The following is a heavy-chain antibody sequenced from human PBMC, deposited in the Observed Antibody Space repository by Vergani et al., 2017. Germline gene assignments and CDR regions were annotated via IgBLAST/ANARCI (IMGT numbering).Heavy chain of an antibody. CDR2: MSSGDSI. CDR1: GFTFSDHY. V-gene: IGHV3-11*01. D-gene: IGHD2-2*02. J-gene: IGHJ4*02. CDR3: TTVGAGVPAAILNY. Sequence: QVQLVESGGGLVKPGGSLRLSCAASGFTFSDHYMSWVRQTPGKGLEWISYMSSGDSIYYADSVKCRFTVSRDNTKITLYLQMNSLKTEDTAVYYCTTVGAGVPAAILNYWGQGTLVTVSS.